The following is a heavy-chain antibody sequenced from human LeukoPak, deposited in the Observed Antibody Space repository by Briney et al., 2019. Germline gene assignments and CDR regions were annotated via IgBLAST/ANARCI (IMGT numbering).Heavy chain of an antibody. J-gene: IGHJ4*02. CDR2: IDPSDSYT. CDR1: GYSFTSYW. Sequence: GESLRISCKGSGYSFTSYWISWVRQMPGKGLEWMGMIDPSDSYTNYSPSFQGHVTLSADKSSSTAYLQWSSLKASDTAFYYCARRPSVVGNFDSWGQGTLVSVSS. D-gene: IGHD6-19*01. V-gene: IGHV5-10-1*01. CDR3: ARRPSVVGNFDS.